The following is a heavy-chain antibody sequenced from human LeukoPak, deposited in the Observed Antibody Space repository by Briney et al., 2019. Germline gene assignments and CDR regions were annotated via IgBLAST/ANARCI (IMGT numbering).Heavy chain of an antibody. J-gene: IGHJ4*02. V-gene: IGHV3-48*03. CDR3: AKETDYSSGWTCFDY. CDR2: ISSSGSTI. CDR1: GFTFSSYE. Sequence: TGGSLRLSCAASGFTFSSYEMNWVRQAPGKGLEWVSYISSSGSTIYYADSVKGRFTVSRDNSKNTLYLQMNSLRAEDTAVYYCAKETDYSSGWTCFDYWGQGTQVTVSS. D-gene: IGHD6-19*01.